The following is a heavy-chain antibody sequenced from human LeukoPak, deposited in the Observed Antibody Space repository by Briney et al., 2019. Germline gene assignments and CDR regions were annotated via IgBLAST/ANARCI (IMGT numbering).Heavy chain of an antibody. CDR2: IIDSGNSL. CDR3: AKDPIFSESYGVFDS. J-gene: IGHJ4*02. D-gene: IGHD1-26*01. V-gene: IGHV3-23*01. CDR1: GFTFSSCA. Sequence: PGGSLRLSCAASGFTFSSCAMSWVRQAPGKGLEWVSTIIDSGNSLYYADSVEGRFTISRDNSKNTLYLQMNSLRAGDAAVYYCAKDPIFSESYGVFDSWGQGTLVTVSS.